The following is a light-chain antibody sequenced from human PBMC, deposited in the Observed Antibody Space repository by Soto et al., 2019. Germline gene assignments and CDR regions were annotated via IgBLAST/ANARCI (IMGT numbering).Light chain of an antibody. CDR3: ETCDSNTWV. CDR2: LEGSGGY. V-gene: IGLV4-60*03. CDR1: SGHSGYI. J-gene: IGLJ3*02. Sequence: QLVLTQSSSASASLGSSVKLTCTLSSGHSGYIIAWHQQQPGKAPRYLMKLEGSGGYNKGSGIPDRFSGSSSGADRYLTISNLQSEDEADYYCETCDSNTWVFGGGTKLTVL.